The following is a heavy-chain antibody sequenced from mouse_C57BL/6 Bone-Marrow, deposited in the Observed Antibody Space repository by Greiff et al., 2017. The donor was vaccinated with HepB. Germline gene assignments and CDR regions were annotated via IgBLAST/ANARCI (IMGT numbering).Heavy chain of an antibody. V-gene: IGHV14-4*01. CDR1: GFNIKDDY. J-gene: IGHJ4*01. D-gene: IGHD3-2*02. CDR2: IDPENGDT. CDR3: TTGTAQATSYAMDY. Sequence: VQLQQSGAELVRPGASVKLSCTASGFNIKDDYMHWVKQRPEQGLEWIGWIDPENGDTEHASKFQGKATITADTSSNTAYLQLSSLTSEDTAVYYCTTGTAQATSYAMDYWGQGTSVTVSS.